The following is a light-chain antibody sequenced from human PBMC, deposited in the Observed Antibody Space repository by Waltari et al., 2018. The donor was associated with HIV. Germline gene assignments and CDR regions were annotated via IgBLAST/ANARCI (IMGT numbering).Light chain of an antibody. J-gene: IGLJ3*02. CDR3: CSYAGSSNWV. CDR2: EGI. Sequence: QSALTQPASVSGSPGQSITISCTGRSSDVGSYNLVSWYQQHPGKAPKLMIYEGINRPSGISNRFSGSTSGNTASLTISGLQAEDEADYYCCSYAGSSNWVFGGGTKLTVL. CDR1: SSDVGSYNL. V-gene: IGLV2-23*01.